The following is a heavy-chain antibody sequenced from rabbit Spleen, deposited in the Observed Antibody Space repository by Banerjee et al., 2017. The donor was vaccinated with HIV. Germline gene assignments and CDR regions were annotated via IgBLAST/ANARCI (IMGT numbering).Heavy chain of an antibody. CDR1: GFSFSSSYY. J-gene: IGHJ4*01. CDR3: ARAWDL. CDR2: IYGGGSGTT. Sequence: QEQLVESGGGLVQPEGSLTLTCTASGFSFSSSYYMCWVRQAPGKGLEWIACIYGGGSGTTYFANWAKGRFAISKTSSTTVTLQMTSLTAADTATYFCARAWDLWGQGTLVTVS. V-gene: IGHV1S45*01.